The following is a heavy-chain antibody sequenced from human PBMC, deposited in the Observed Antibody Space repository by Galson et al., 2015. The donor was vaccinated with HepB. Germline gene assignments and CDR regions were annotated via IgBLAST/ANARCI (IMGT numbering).Heavy chain of an antibody. Sequence: SLRLSCAASGFTFSSYGMHWVRQAPGKGLEWVAVISYDGSNKYYADPVKGRFTISRDNSKNTLYLQMNSLRAEDTAVYYCAKDANGSGRGLDYWGQGTLVTVSS. D-gene: IGHD3-10*01. J-gene: IGHJ4*02. CDR2: ISYDGSNK. CDR1: GFTFSSYG. V-gene: IGHV3-30*18. CDR3: AKDANGSGRGLDY.